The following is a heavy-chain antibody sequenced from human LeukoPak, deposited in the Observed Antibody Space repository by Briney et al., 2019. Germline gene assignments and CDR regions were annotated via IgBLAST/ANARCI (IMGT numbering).Heavy chain of an antibody. Sequence: GGSLRLSCAASGFTVSNNYMNWVRPAPGEGLEWVSLIYSGGTTYYADSVKGRFTISRDNSKNTLYLQMNSLRAEDTAVYYCANYFWSGYNDYWGQGTLVTVSS. CDR3: ANYFWSGYNDY. CDR1: GFTVSNNY. D-gene: IGHD3-3*01. J-gene: IGHJ4*02. V-gene: IGHV3-53*01. CDR2: IYSGGTT.